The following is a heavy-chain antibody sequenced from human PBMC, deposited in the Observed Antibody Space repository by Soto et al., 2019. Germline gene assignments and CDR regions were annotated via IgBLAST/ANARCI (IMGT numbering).Heavy chain of an antibody. CDR1: GGSISSGGYY. Sequence: QVQLQESGPGLVKPSQTLSLTCTVSGGSISSGGYYWSWIRLHPGKGLEWIGYIYYSGSTYYNPSLKSRVTIPVDTSKNQFSLKLSSVTAADTAVYYCAREKDSSGYYDLAMDVWGQETTVTVSS. V-gene: IGHV4-31*03. D-gene: IGHD3-22*01. CDR2: IYYSGST. CDR3: AREKDSSGYYDLAMDV. J-gene: IGHJ6*02.